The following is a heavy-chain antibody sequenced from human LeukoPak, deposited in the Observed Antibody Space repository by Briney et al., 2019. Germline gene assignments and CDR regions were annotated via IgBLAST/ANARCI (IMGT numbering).Heavy chain of an antibody. J-gene: IGHJ5*02. V-gene: IGHV3-23*01. CDR1: GFTFSSYA. CDR2: ISGSGGST. CDR3: AKGVVPAAIGWFDP. D-gene: IGHD2-2*01. Sequence: GGSLRLSCAAAGFTFSSYAMSWVRQAPGKGLEWVSAISGSGGSTYYVDSVKGRFTISRDNSKNTLYLQMNSLRAEDTAVYYCAKGVVPAAIGWFDPWGQGTLVTVSS.